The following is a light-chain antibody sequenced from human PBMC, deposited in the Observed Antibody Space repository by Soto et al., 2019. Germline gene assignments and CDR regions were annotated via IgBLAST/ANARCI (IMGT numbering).Light chain of an antibody. CDR3: QSYDTTLSGV. CDR2: VNN. Sequence: QTVVTQPPSVSGAPGQTVTIPCPGTSSNIGAGYDVQWYQQFPGTAPKLLIYVNNNRPSGVPDRFAGSKSATSASLTITGLQAEDEADYYCQSYDTTLSGVFGSGTKLTVL. J-gene: IGLJ1*01. V-gene: IGLV1-40*01. CDR1: SSNIGAGYD.